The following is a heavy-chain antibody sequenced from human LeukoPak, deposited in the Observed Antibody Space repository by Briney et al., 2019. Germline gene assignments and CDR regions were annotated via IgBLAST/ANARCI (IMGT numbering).Heavy chain of an antibody. Sequence: GASVKVSCKASGYTFTSYGISWVRQAPGQGLEWMGWINAYNGNTNYAQKLQGRVTMTTDTSTSTAYMELRSLRSDDTAVYYCARDQYSSGWTLPLPRFDYWGQGTLVTVSS. J-gene: IGHJ4*02. D-gene: IGHD6-19*01. CDR1: GYTFTSYG. V-gene: IGHV1-18*04. CDR3: ARDQYSSGWTLPLPRFDY. CDR2: INAYNGNT.